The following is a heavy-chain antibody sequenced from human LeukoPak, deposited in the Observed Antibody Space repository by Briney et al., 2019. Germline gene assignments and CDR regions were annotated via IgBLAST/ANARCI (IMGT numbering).Heavy chain of an antibody. V-gene: IGHV3-30-3*01. CDR2: ISYDGSNK. CDR1: GFTFSSYA. CDR3: ARELYYDNGGGAFDI. D-gene: IGHD3-9*01. Sequence: GGSLRLSCAASGFTFSSYAMHWVRQAPGKGLEWVAVISYDGSNKYYADSVKGRFTISRDNSKNTLYLQMNSLRAEDKAVYYCARELYYDNGGGAFDIWGQGTMVTVSS. J-gene: IGHJ3*02.